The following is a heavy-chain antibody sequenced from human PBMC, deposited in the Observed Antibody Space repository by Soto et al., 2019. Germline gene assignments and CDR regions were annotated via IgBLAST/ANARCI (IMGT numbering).Heavy chain of an antibody. CDR3: ARDLQADY. CDR1: GYTFTSYD. CDR2: INAGNGNT. V-gene: IGHV1-3*01. Sequence: ASVKVSCKASGYTFTSYDINWVRQAPGQRLEWMGWINAGNGNTKYSQKFQGRVTITRDTSASTAYMELSSLRSEDTAAYYCARDLQADYWGQGTLVTVSS. J-gene: IGHJ4*02.